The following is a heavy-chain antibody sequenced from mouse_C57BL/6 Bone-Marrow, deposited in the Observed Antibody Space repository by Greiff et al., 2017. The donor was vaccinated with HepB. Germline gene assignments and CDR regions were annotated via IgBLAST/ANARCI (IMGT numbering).Heavy chain of an antibody. CDR1: GFTFSSYA. D-gene: IGHD4-1*01. CDR2: ISSGGDYI. V-gene: IGHV5-9-1*02. Sequence: EVQVVESGEGLVKPGGSLKLSCAASGFTFSSYAMSWVRQTPEKRLEWVAYISSGGDYIYYADTVKGRFTISRDNARNTLYLQMSSLKSEDTAMYYCTRDGAGTCGFDYWGQGTTLTVSS. J-gene: IGHJ2*01. CDR3: TRDGAGTCGFDY.